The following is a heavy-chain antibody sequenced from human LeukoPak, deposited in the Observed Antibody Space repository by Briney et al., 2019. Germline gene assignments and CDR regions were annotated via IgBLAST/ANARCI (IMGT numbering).Heavy chain of an antibody. V-gene: IGHV3-64D*06. D-gene: IGHD3-3*01. CDR2: ITNNGGTT. Sequence: PGGSLRLSCPASGFTFNTYAMHWVRQAPGKGLEYISGITNNGGTTYYADSVKGRFTISRDNSKNTLYFQMSSLRDEDTAVYYCMRSAGAQRLYWGQGTLVTVSS. CDR3: MRSAGAQRLY. CDR1: GFTFNTYA. J-gene: IGHJ4*02.